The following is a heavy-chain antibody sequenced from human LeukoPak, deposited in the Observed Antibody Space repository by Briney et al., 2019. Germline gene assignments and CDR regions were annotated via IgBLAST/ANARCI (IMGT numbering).Heavy chain of an antibody. D-gene: IGHD3-3*01. CDR2: IIPIFGTA. V-gene: IGHV1-69*13. Sequence: SVKVSCKASGGTFSNYAISWVRQAPGQGPEWMGGIIPIFGTANYAQNFQGRVAITADESTSTAYLELSSLRSEDTAVYYCAASPRVLYYYYYMDVWGKGTTVTISS. CDR3: AASPRVLYYYYYMDV. CDR1: GGTFSNYA. J-gene: IGHJ6*03.